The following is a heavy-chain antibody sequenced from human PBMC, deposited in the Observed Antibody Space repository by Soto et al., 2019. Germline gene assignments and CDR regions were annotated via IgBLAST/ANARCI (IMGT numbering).Heavy chain of an antibody. CDR3: ARAGWFAEGYFDF. V-gene: IGHV1-3*01. CDR1: GFTFVMYA. D-gene: IGHD3-10*01. Sequence: ASVKVSCKASGFTFVMYAIHWVRQAPGQGLEWMAWINAGNGHTTYSQKFQGRVTITRDTSARTVYMELRSLRFEDTATYYCARAGWFAEGYFDFWGQGTPVTVSS. J-gene: IGHJ4*02. CDR2: INAGNGHT.